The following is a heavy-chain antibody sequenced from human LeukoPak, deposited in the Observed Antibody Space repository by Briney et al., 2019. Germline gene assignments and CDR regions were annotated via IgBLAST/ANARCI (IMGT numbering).Heavy chain of an antibody. D-gene: IGHD3-10*01. CDR2: ISYDGSNK. J-gene: IGHJ4*02. Sequence: GRSLRLSCEASGFTFSSYGMQWVRQAPGKGLEWVAIISYDGSNKYYADSVKGRFIISRDNSKNTLYLQMNSLRAEDTAVYYCARGQNPDSITMVRGVTSPIRYWGQGTLVTVSS. V-gene: IGHV3-30*03. CDR1: GFTFSSYG. CDR3: ARGQNPDSITMVRGVTSPIRY.